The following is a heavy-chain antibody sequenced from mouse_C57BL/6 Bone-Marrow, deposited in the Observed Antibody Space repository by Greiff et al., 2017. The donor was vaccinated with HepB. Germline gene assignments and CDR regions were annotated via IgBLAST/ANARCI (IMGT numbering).Heavy chain of an antibody. CDR3: RRAMDY. J-gene: IGHJ4*01. V-gene: IGHV6-3*01. Sequence: EVKLMESGGGLVQPGGSMKLSCVASGFTFSNYWMNWVRQSPEKGLEWVAQIRFKSDNYATHYAESVTGRFTISRDESKSSVYLQMNNLRAEDTGIYYCRRAMDYWGQGTSVTVSS. CDR2: IRFKSDNYAT. CDR1: GFTFSNYW.